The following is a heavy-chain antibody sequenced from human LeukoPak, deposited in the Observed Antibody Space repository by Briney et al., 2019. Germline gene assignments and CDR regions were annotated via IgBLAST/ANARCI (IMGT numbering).Heavy chain of an antibody. CDR1: GGSISSGSYY. V-gene: IGHV4-61*02. CDR2: IYTSGST. CDR3: ATSIAVAGPTFDY. Sequence: SQTLSLTCTVSGGSISSGSYYWSWIRQPARKGLEWIGRIYTSGSTNYNPSLQSRVTISVDTSKNQCSLKLSSVTAADTAVYYCATSIAVAGPTFDYWGQGTLVTVSS. J-gene: IGHJ4*02. D-gene: IGHD6-19*01.